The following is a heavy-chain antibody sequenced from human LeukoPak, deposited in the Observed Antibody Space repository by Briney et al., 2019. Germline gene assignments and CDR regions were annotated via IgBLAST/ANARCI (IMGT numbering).Heavy chain of an antibody. Sequence: SETLSLTCGVSGVSITSGNWWGWVRQPPGKGLEWIGVIYHSQSINYNPSLKSRLTISVDKSKNQFSLKLNSVTAADTAVYYCWHSGYESGLDYWGQGTLVTVSS. D-gene: IGHD5-12*01. CDR3: WHSGYESGLDY. J-gene: IGHJ4*02. V-gene: IGHV4-4*02. CDR2: IYHSQSI. CDR1: GVSITSGNW.